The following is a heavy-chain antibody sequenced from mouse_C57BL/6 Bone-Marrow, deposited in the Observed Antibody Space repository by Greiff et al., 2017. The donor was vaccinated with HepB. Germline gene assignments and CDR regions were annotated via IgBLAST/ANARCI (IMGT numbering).Heavy chain of an antibody. CDR1: GFPITSGYY. CDR3: AGDIDSSGYVAY. J-gene: IGHJ3*01. V-gene: IGHV12-3*01. CDR2: ITHSGET. Sequence: VQRVESGPGLVKPSQSLFLTCSITGFPITSGYYWIWIRQSPGKPLEWMGYITHSGETFYNPSLQSPISITRETSKNQFFLQLNSVTTEDTAMYYCAGDIDSSGYVAYWGQGTLVTVSA. D-gene: IGHD3-2*02.